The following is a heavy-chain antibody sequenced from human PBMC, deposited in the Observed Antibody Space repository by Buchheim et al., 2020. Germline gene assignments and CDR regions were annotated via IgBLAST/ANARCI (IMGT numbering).Heavy chain of an antibody. D-gene: IGHD5-18*01. CDR3: AREGSRNTAMVLWFDP. CDR1: GYTFTSYY. J-gene: IGHJ5*02. V-gene: IGHV1-46*01. Sequence: QVQLVQSGAEVKKPGASVKVSCKASGYTFTSYYMHWVRQAPGQGLEWMGIINPSGGSTSYAQKFQGRVTMTRDTSTGTVYMELSSLRSEDTAVYYCAREGSRNTAMVLWFDPWGQGTL. CDR2: INPSGGST.